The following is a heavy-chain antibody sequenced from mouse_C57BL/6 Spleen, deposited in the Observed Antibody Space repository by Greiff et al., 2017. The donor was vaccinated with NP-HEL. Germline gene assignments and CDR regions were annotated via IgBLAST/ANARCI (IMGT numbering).Heavy chain of an antibody. J-gene: IGHJ3*01. V-gene: IGHV5-17*01. CDR3: ARGGPRQGFAY. CDR1: GFTFSDYG. Sequence: EVKLVESGGGLVKPGGSLKLSCAASGFTFSDYGMHWVRQAPERGLEWVAYISSGSSTIYYADTVKGRFTISRDNAKNTLFLQMTSLRSEDTAMYYCARGGPRQGFAYWGQGTLVTVSA. CDR2: ISSGSSTI.